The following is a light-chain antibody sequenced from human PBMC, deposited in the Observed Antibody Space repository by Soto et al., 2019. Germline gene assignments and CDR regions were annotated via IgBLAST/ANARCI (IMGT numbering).Light chain of an antibody. V-gene: IGKV3-20*01. Sequence: TVLAQSPATLSLSPGERATLSCRASQSVSSYLAWYQHKSGQAPRLLIYGVYTRASGIPDRFSGSGSGTEFTLTITRLEPEDSAVYFCQHYGYSQWTFGQGTKVDIK. J-gene: IGKJ1*01. CDR3: QHYGYSQWT. CDR1: QSVSSY. CDR2: GVY.